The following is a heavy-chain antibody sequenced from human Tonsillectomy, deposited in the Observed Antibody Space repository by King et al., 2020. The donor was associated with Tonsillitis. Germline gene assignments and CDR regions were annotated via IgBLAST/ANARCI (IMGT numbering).Heavy chain of an antibody. CDR1: GGSFSGYY. CDR2: INHSGST. CDR3: ASRLGDYGDYEFRWFDP. J-gene: IGHJ5*02. V-gene: IGHV4-34*01. D-gene: IGHD4-17*01. Sequence: VQLQQWGAGLLKPSETLSRTCAVYGGSFSGYYWSWIRQPPGKGLEWIGEINHSGSTNYNPSLKSRVTISEDTSKNQFSLKLTAVTAADTAVYYCASRLGDYGDYEFRWFDPWGQGTLVTVSS.